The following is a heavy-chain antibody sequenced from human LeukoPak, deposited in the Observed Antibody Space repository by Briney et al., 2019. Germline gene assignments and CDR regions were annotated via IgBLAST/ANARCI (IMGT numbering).Heavy chain of an antibody. CDR1: GYTLTELS. CDR3: ATVGYYYDSSGSNWFDP. V-gene: IGHV1-24*01. D-gene: IGHD3-22*01. J-gene: IGHJ5*02. Sequence: ASVKVSCKVSGYTLTELSMHWVRQAPGKGLEWMGGFDPEDGETIYAQKFQGRVTMTEDTSTDTAYMELSSLRSEDTAVYYCATVGYYYDSSGSNWFDPWGQGTLVTVSS. CDR2: FDPEDGET.